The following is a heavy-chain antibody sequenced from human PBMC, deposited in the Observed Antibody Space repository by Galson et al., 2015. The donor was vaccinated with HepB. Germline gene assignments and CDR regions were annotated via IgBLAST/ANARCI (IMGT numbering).Heavy chain of an antibody. Sequence: SLRLSCAASGFTFSSYWMSWVRQAPGKGLEWVANIKQDGSEKYYVDSVKGRFTISRDNAKNSLYLQMNSLRAEDTAVYYCARDWADYGSGSYYDYWGQGTLVTVSS. V-gene: IGHV3-7*03. CDR3: ARDWADYGSGSYYDY. CDR2: IKQDGSEK. D-gene: IGHD3-10*01. J-gene: IGHJ4*02. CDR1: GFTFSSYW.